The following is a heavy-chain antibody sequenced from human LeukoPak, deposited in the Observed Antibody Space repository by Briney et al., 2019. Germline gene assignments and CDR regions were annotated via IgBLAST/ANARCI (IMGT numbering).Heavy chain of an antibody. CDR2: IYYSGST. J-gene: IGHJ3*02. CDR1: GGSISSYC. D-gene: IGHD3-22*01. V-gene: IGHV4-59*01. Sequence: SETLSLTCTVSGGSISSYCWSWIRQPPGKGLEWIGYIYYSGSTNYNPSLKSRVTISVDTSKNQFSLKLSSVTAADTAVYYCARSRITMIADAFDIWGQGTMVTVSS. CDR3: ARSRITMIADAFDI.